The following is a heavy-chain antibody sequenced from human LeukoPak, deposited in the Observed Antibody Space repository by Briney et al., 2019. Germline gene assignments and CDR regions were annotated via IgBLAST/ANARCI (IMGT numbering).Heavy chain of an antibody. CDR3: AKNYGDYEDVFDY. J-gene: IGHJ4*02. V-gene: IGHV3-23*01. CDR2: ISGSASST. D-gene: IGHD4-17*01. Sequence: GGSLRLSCAASGFTFSNYAMNWVRQAPGKGLEWVSGISGSASSTYYADSMKGRFTIARDNSKNTLYLQMNSLRADDTAVYYCAKNYGDYEDVFDYWGQGTLVTVSS. CDR1: GFTFSNYA.